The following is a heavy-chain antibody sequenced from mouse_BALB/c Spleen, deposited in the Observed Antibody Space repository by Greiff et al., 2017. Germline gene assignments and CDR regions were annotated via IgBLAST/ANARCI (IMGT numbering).Heavy chain of an antibody. CDR2: RWAGGST. D-gene: IGHD2-13*01. J-gene: IGHJ3*01. CDR1: GFSLTSYG. Sequence: VQLQESGPGLVAPSQSLSITCTVSGFSLTSYGVHWVRQPPGKGLEWLGVRWAGGSTNYNSALMSRLSISKDNSKSQVFLKMNSLQTDDTAMYYCARDRDGPFAYWGQGTLVTVSA. V-gene: IGHV2-9*02. CDR3: ARDRDGPFAY.